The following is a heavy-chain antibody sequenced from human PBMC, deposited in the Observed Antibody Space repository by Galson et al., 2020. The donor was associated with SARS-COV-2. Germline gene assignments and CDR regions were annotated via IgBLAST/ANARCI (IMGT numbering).Heavy chain of an antibody. CDR1: GFTFSSYA. V-gene: IGHV3-23*01. CDR3: AKSQYDILTGYRNTYNWFDP. D-gene: IGHD3-9*01. J-gene: IGHJ5*02. Sequence: GGSLRLSCAASGFTFSSYAMSWVRQAPGKGLEWVSAISGSGGSTYYADSVKGRFTISRDNSKNTLHLQMNSLRAEHTAVYYCAKSQYDILTGYRNTYNWFDPWGQGTLVTVSS. CDR2: ISGSGGST.